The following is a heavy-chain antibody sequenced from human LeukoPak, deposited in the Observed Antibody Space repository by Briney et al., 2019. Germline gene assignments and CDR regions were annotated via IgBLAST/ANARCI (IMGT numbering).Heavy chain of an antibody. CDR1: GYTFTSYG. V-gene: IGHV1-18*01. Sequence: GASVKVSCKASGYTFTSYGISWVRQAPGQGLEWRGWISAYNGNTNYAQKLQGRVTMTTDTSTSTAYMELRSLRSDDTAVYYCARDSDTVVVASYYGMDVWGQGTTVTVSS. D-gene: IGHD2-15*01. CDR3: ARDSDTVVVASYYGMDV. CDR2: ISAYNGNT. J-gene: IGHJ6*02.